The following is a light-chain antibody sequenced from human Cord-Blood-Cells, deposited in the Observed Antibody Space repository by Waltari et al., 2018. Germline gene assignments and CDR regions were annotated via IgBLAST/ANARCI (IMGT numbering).Light chain of an antibody. CDR2: STN. CDR3: VLYMGSGISV. CDR1: SGSVSTSYY. Sequence: QTVVTQEPSFSVSPGGTVTLTCGLSSGSVSTSYYPSWYQQTPGQSPRTLIYSTNTRSSGFPDRFAGSIRGNKAALTITGAQADDESDYYCVLYMGSGISVFGGGTKLTVL. V-gene: IGLV8-61*01. J-gene: IGLJ2*01.